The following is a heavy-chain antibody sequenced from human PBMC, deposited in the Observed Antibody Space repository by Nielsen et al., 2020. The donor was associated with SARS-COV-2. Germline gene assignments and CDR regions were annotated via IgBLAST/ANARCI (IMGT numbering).Heavy chain of an antibody. CDR1: GFTFRGSG. CDR2: ISFAGTTK. D-gene: IGHD2-2*01. J-gene: IGHJ6*02. Sequence: GESLKISCAASGFTFRGSGMHWVRQAPGKGLEWVAFISFAGTTKYYADSVKGRFTISRDNSQNTLFLQVNSLRPQDTAVYFCAWEVVPDAARMDVWGQGTTVTVSS. V-gene: IGHV3-30*03. CDR3: AWEVVPDAARMDV.